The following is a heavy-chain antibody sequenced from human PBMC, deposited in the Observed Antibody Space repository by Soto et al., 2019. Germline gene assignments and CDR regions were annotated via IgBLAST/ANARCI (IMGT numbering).Heavy chain of an antibody. D-gene: IGHD3-9*01. CDR1: GGSLSGYY. CDR2: INHSGST. V-gene: IGHV4-34*01. CDR3: ARGRTLRYFDWLLPHDAFDI. J-gene: IGHJ3*02. Sequence: SETLSLTCAVYGGSLSGYYWSWIRQPPGKGLEWIGEINHSGSTNYNPSLKSRVTISVDTSKNQFSLKLSSVTAADTAVYYCARGRTLRYFDWLLPHDAFDIWGQGTMVTVSS.